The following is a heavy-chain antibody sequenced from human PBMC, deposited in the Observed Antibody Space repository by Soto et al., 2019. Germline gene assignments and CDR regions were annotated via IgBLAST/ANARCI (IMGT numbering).Heavy chain of an antibody. CDR1: GDSISNNYW. Sequence: QVQLQESGPGLVKPSGTLSLTCDVSGDSISNNYWWTWVRQFPGEGLQWIGEIFHSGSTNYYPPLKNRVKISVDTSNNRFSLMLSSVTAADTAVYYCARGDFWSGSDYWGQGIQVTVSS. CDR3: ARGDFWSGSDY. CDR2: IFHSGST. V-gene: IGHV4-4*02. D-gene: IGHD3-3*01. J-gene: IGHJ4*02.